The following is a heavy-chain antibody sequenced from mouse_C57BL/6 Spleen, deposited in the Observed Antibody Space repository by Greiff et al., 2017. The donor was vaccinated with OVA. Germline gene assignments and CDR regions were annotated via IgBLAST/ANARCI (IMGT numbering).Heavy chain of an antibody. J-gene: IGHJ2*01. CDR2: INPGSGGT. Sequence: QVQLQQSGAELVRPGTSVKVSCKASGYAFTNYLIEWVKQRPGQGLEWIGVINPGSGGTNYNEKFKGKATLTADKSSSTAYMQRCSLTSEDSAVYCCARGTAQAAWGCVYWGQGTTLTVSS. D-gene: IGHD3-2*02. V-gene: IGHV1-54*01. CDR3: ARGTAQAAWGCVY. CDR1: GYAFTNYL.